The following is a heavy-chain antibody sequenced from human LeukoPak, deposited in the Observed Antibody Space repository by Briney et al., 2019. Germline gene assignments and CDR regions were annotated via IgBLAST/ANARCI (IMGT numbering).Heavy chain of an antibody. J-gene: IGHJ1*01. CDR2: ISAYNGNT. Sequence: ASVKVSCKASGYTFTSYGISWVRQAPGQGLEWMGWISAYNGNTNYAQKLQGRVTMTTDTSTSTAYMELRSLRSDDTAVYYCARAAENSSGYRTRDGYFQHWGQGTLVTVSS. V-gene: IGHV1-18*01. D-gene: IGHD3-22*01. CDR3: ARAAENSSGYRTRDGYFQH. CDR1: GYTFTSYG.